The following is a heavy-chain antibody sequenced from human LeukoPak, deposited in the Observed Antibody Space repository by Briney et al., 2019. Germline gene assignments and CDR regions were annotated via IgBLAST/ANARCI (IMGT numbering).Heavy chain of an antibody. Sequence: PSETLSLTCTVSGGSISSYYWSWIRQPPGKGLERIGYIYYSGSTNYNPSLKSRVTISVDTSKNQFSLKLSSVTAADTAVYFCATRRVGATFDYWGQGTLVTVSS. CDR3: ATRRVGATFDY. D-gene: IGHD1-26*01. CDR2: IYYSGST. V-gene: IGHV4-59*01. J-gene: IGHJ4*02. CDR1: GGSISSYY.